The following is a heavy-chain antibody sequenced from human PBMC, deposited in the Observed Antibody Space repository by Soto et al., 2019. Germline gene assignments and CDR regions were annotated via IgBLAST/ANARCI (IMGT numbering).Heavy chain of an antibody. CDR2: IYYSGST. CDR1: GGSISSSSYY. V-gene: IGHV4-39*01. CDR3: ARHQSTVTIMDV. Sequence: PSETLSLTCTVSGGSISSSSYYWGWIRQPPGKGLEWIGSIYYSGSTYYNPSLKSRVTISVDTSKNQFSLKLSSVTAADTAVYYCARHQSTVTIMDVWGKGTTVTVSS. D-gene: IGHD4-17*01. J-gene: IGHJ6*04.